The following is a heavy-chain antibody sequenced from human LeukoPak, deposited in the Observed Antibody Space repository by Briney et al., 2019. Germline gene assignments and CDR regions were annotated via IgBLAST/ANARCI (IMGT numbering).Heavy chain of an antibody. CDR2: INHSGRT. D-gene: IGHD4-17*01. J-gene: IGHJ4*02. Sequence: PSETLSLTCTVSGGSISSSSYYWGWIRQPPGKGLEWIGEINHSGRTNYNPSLKSRVTISVDTSRNQFSLKLSSVTAADTAVYYCARPYYGDYMNEDYWGQGSLVTVSS. V-gene: IGHV4-39*07. CDR3: ARPYYGDYMNEDY. CDR1: GGSISSSSYY.